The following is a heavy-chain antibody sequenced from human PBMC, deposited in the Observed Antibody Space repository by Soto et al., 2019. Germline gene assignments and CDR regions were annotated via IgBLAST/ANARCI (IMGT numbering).Heavy chain of an antibody. D-gene: IGHD3-22*01. V-gene: IGHV1-18*01. CDR1: GYTFTSYG. CDR3: ARDKAATYYYDSSGPFLDY. CDR2: ISAYNGNT. Sequence: ASVKVSCKASGYTFTSYGISWVRQAPGQGLEWMGWISAYNGNTNYAQKLQGRVTMTTDTSTSTAYMELRSLRSDDTAVYYCARDKAATYYYDSSGPFLDYWGQGTLVTVSS. J-gene: IGHJ4*02.